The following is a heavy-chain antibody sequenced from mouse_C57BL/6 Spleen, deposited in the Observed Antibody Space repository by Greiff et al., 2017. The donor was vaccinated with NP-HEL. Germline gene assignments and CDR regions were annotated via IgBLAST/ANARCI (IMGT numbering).Heavy chain of an antibody. CDR2: ISYDGSN. D-gene: IGHD2-10*01. J-gene: IGHJ4*01. CDR3: ATSSYFGMDY. Sequence: EVQLQESGPGLVKPSQSLSLTCSVTGYSITSGYYWNWIRQFPGNKLEWMGYISYDGSNNYNPSLKNRISITRDTSKNQFFLKLNSVTTEDTATYYCATSSYFGMDYWGQGTSVTVSS. V-gene: IGHV3-6*01. CDR1: GYSITSGYY.